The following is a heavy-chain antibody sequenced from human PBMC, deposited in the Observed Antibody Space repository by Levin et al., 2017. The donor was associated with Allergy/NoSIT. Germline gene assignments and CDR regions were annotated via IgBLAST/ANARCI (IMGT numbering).Heavy chain of an antibody. Sequence: GESLKISCKGSGYSFTSYWIGWVRQMPGKGLEWMGIIYPGDSDTRYSPSFQGQVTISADKSISTAYLQWSSLKASDTAMYYCARQDAAGDFFFIRRKGYYFDYWGQGTLVTVSS. CDR2: IYPGDSDT. D-gene: IGHD3-3*01. J-gene: IGHJ4*02. CDR3: ARQDAAGDFFFIRRKGYYFDY. V-gene: IGHV5-51*01. CDR1: GYSFTSYW.